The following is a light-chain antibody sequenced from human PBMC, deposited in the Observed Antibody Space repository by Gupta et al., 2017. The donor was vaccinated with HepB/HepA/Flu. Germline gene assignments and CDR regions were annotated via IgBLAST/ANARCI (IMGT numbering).Light chain of an antibody. V-gene: IGLV2-14*03. CDR2: DVS. J-gene: IGLJ1*01. Sequence: QSALTPPASVSGSPGQSITISCTGPSSDVGGYNYVSWYQQHPGKAPKLMIYDVSNRPSGVSNRFSGSKSGNTASLTISGLQAEDEADYYCSSYTSSGTHYVFGSGTKVTVL. CDR3: SSYTSSGTHYV. CDR1: SSDVGGYNY.